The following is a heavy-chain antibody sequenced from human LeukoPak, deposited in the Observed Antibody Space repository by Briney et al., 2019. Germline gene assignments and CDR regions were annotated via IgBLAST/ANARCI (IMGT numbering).Heavy chain of an antibody. D-gene: IGHD6-19*01. CDR2: IYPGDSDA. V-gene: IGHV5-51*01. CDR1: GYTFASYW. Sequence: PGGSLRLSCKGSGYTFASYWIAWVRQMPGNGLEWMGIIYPGDSDARYSPSFQGQVTISADKSINTAYLQWSSLKASYTAMYYCARQIADSSGPIDYWGQGALVTVSS. J-gene: IGHJ4*02. CDR3: ARQIADSSGPIDY.